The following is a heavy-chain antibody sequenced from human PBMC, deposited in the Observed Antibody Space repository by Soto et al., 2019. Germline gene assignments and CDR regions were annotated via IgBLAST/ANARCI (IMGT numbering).Heavy chain of an antibody. V-gene: IGHV3-30*18. D-gene: IGHD3-3*01. CDR1: EFTFSSYG. CDR3: AKDQNDFWSGYYGGMDV. CDR2: ISYDGSDK. Sequence: GGSLRLSCAASEFTFSSYGMHWVRQAPGKGLEWVAVISYDGSDKYYADSVKGRFTISRDNSKNTLYLQMNSLRAEDTAVYYCAKDQNDFWSGYYGGMDVWGQGTTVTVSS. J-gene: IGHJ6*02.